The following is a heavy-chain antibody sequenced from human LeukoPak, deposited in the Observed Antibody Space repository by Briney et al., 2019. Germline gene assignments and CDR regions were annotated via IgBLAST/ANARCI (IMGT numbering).Heavy chain of an antibody. J-gene: IGHJ6*04. V-gene: IGHV1-69*10. Sequence: SVKVSCKASGGTFISYAISWVRQAPGQGLEWMGGIIPIFGIANYAQKFQGRVTTTADKSTSTAYMELSSLRSEDTAVYYCARPAKTYYDILTGYEQIYYYGMDVWGKGTTVTVSS. CDR2: IIPIFGIA. CDR3: ARPAKTYYDILTGYEQIYYYGMDV. D-gene: IGHD3-9*01. CDR1: GGTFISYA.